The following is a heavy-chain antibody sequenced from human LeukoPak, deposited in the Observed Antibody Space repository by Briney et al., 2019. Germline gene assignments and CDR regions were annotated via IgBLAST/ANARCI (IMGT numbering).Heavy chain of an antibody. CDR1: GGTFSSYA. V-gene: IGHV1-69*04. CDR2: IIPILGIA. Sequence: SVKVSCKASGGTFSSYAISWVRQAPGQGLEWMGRIIPILGIANYAQKFQGRVTITADKSTSTVYMELSSLRSEDTAVYYCARGIAAAGAFDYWGQGTLVTVSS. CDR3: ARGIAAAGAFDY. D-gene: IGHD6-13*01. J-gene: IGHJ4*02.